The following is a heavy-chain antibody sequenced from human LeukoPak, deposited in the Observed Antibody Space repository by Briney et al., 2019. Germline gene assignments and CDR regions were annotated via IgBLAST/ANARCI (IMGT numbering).Heavy chain of an antibody. CDR2: IYSGGST. V-gene: IGHV3-66*01. D-gene: IGHD2-2*01. Sequence: GGSLRLSCAASGFTVSSNYMSWVRQAPGKGLEWVSVIYSGGSTYYADSVKGRFTISRDNAKNSLYLQMNSLRAEDTAVYYCAHSTYCSSTSCYYDAFDIWGQGTMVTVSS. J-gene: IGHJ3*02. CDR3: AHSTYCSSTSCYYDAFDI. CDR1: GFTVSSNY.